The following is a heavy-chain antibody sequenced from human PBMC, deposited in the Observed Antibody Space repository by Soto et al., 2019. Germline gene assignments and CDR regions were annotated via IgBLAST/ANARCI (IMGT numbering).Heavy chain of an antibody. CDR2: IKSKGDGGAR. J-gene: IGHJ4*02. CDR1: GFMFSSAW. CDR3: VEGWNDF. V-gene: IGHV3-15*01. D-gene: IGHD1-1*01. Sequence: EVQMVQSGGDLVKPGGSLRLSCVTSGFMFSSAWMSWVRQAPGKGLEWVARIKSKGDGGARDYAAPVKGRFTISRDDSKNTVYLQMNSVRAEDTGVYYCVEGWNDFWGQGTLVSVSS.